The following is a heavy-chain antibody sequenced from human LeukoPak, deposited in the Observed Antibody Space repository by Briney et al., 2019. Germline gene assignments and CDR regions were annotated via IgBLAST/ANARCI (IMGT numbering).Heavy chain of an antibody. Sequence: GGSLRLSCAGSGFTFSRHWMTWVRQAPGKGLEWVSLIYTSGSTYYADSVKGRFTISRDNSKNTLFLQMNSLRVEDTAVYYCARVTTSGSYKFDYWGQGTLVTVSS. CDR1: GFTFSRHW. V-gene: IGHV3-53*01. J-gene: IGHJ4*02. D-gene: IGHD3-10*01. CDR3: ARVTTSGSYKFDY. CDR2: IYTSGST.